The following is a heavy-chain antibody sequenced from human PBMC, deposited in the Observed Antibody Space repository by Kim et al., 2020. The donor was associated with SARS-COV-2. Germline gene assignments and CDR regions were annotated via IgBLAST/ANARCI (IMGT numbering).Heavy chain of an antibody. D-gene: IGHD3-3*01. V-gene: IGHV4-59*01. Sequence: SETLSLTCTVSGGSISSYYWSWIRQPPGKGLEWIGYIYYSGSTNYNPSLKSRVTISVDTSKNQFSLKLISVTAADTAVYYCSSSYVGHYDFWSGYYTGFDYWGQGTLVTVSS. CDR2: IYYSGST. CDR3: SSSYVGHYDFWSGYYTGFDY. J-gene: IGHJ4*02. CDR1: GGSISSYY.